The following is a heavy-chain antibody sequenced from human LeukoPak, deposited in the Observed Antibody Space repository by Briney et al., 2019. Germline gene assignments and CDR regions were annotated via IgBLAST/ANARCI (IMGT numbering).Heavy chain of an antibody. CDR3: ARGGGYYGSGSSRYYYYMDV. CDR2: IKQDGSEK. J-gene: IGHJ6*03. CDR1: GFTFSTYW. Sequence: PGGSLRLSCAASGFTFSTYWMSWVRQAPGKGLEWVANIKQDGSEKYYVDSVKGRFTISGDNAKNSLYLQMNSLRAEDTAVYYCARGGGYYGSGSSRYYYYMDVWGKGTTVTVSS. D-gene: IGHD3-10*01. V-gene: IGHV3-7*01.